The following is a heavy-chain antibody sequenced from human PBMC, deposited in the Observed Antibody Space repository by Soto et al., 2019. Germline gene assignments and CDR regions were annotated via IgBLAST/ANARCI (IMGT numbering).Heavy chain of an antibody. CDR3: ARGLRPNTIFGVVIIPYYYYYYMDV. V-gene: IGHV1-8*01. D-gene: IGHD3-3*01. CDR2: MNPNSGNT. CDR1: GDTFTSYD. Sequence: SVKLSCKASGDTFTSYDINWVRQATEQGLEWMGWMNPNSGNTGYAQKFQGRVTMTRNTSISTAYMELSSLRSEDTAVYYCARGLRPNTIFGVVIIPYYYYYYMDVWGKGTTVTVSS. J-gene: IGHJ6*03.